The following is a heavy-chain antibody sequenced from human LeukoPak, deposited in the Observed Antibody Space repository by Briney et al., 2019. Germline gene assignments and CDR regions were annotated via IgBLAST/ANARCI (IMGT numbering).Heavy chain of an antibody. Sequence: ASVKVSCKASGYTFTGYYMHWVRQAPGQGLEWMGWINPNSGGTNYAQKFQGWVTMTRDTSISTAYMELGRLRSDDTAVYYCARGTQLLWFGELFPSSGSFDPWGQGTLVTVSS. CDR3: ARGTQLLWFGELFPSSGSFDP. D-gene: IGHD3-10*01. CDR1: GYTFTGYY. J-gene: IGHJ5*02. CDR2: INPNSGGT. V-gene: IGHV1-2*04.